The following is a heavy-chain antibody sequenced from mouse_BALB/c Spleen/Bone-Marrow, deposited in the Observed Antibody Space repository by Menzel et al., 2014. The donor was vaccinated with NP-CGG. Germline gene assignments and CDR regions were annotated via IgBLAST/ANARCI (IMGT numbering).Heavy chain of an antibody. CDR2: ISPDSRTI. Sequence: EVQVVESGGGLVQPGGSLKLSCAASGFDFSRYWMSWVRQAPGKGLEWIGEISPDSRTINYTPSLKDKFIISRDNAKNTLYLRLNKVRSEDTALYYCARPDYYGYLNYWGQGTTLTVSS. CDR3: ARPDYYGYLNY. J-gene: IGHJ2*01. D-gene: IGHD1-1*01. V-gene: IGHV4-1*02. CDR1: GFDFSRYW.